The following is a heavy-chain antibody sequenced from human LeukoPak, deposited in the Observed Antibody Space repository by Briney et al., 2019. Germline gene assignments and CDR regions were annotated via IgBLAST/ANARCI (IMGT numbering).Heavy chain of an antibody. CDR3: AIPTYYYDSSGQGY. D-gene: IGHD3-22*01. CDR1: GFTFSSYE. V-gene: IGHV3-48*03. Sequence: PGGSLRLSCAASGFTFSSYEMNWVRRAPGKGLEWVSYITSSGSTIYYADSVKGRFTISRDNAKNSLYLQMNSLRAEDTAVYYCAIPTYYYDSSGQGYWGQGTLVTVSS. J-gene: IGHJ4*02. CDR2: ITSSGSTI.